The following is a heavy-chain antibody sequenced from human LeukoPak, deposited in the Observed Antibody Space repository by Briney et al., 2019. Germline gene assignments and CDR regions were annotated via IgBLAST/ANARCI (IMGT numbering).Heavy chain of an antibody. J-gene: IGHJ4*02. V-gene: IGHV4-38-2*02. CDR3: ARDPVPARYYYGSGSYYNSPDY. CDR2: IYHSGST. Sequence: PSETLSLTCTVSGYSISSGYYWGWIRQPPGKGLEWIGSIYHSGSTYYNPSLKSRVTISVDTSKNQFSLKLSSVTAADTAVYYCARDPVPARYYYGSGSYYNSPDYWGQGTLVTVSS. CDR1: GYSISSGYY. D-gene: IGHD3-10*01.